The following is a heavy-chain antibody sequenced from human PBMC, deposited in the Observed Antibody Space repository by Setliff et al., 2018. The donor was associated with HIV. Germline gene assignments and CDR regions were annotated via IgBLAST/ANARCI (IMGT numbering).Heavy chain of an antibody. Sequence: ASVKVSCKASGYTFTTYAMIWVRQAPGQSLEWMGWINTGNGNTRLSQKFQGRVTISRDTSASTAYVELYSLTSEDTAVYYCPRTLTYYFDGSFSSGPADYWGLGTLVTVSS. CDR3: PRTLTYYFDGSFSSGPADY. D-gene: IGHD3-22*01. V-gene: IGHV1-3*04. CDR2: INTGNGNT. CDR1: GYTFTTYA. J-gene: IGHJ4*02.